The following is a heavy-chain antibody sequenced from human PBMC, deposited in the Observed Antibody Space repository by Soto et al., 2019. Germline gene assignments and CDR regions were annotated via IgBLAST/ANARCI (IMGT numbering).Heavy chain of an antibody. J-gene: IGHJ5*02. V-gene: IGHV1-18*01. CDR1: GYTFTSYG. CDR3: ARDEGYCSGGGCYSTHHKSNWFDP. Sequence: QVQLVQSGAEVKKPGASVKVSCKASGYTFTSYGISWVRQAPGQGLEWMGWISAYNGNTNYAQKLQGRVTMTTDTSTSTAYMELRSLRSDDTAVYYCARDEGYCSGGGCYSTHHKSNWFDPWGQGTLVTVSS. D-gene: IGHD2-15*01. CDR2: ISAYNGNT.